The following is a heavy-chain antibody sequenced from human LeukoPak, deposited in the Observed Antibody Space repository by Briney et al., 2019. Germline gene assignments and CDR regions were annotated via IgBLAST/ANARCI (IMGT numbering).Heavy chain of an antibody. CDR3: ARILTSAGSGSYNPYWFDY. D-gene: IGHD3-10*01. J-gene: IGHJ4*02. V-gene: IGHV4-39*07. CDR1: GGSISSSSYY. Sequence: SETLSLTCTVSGGSISSSSYYWGWIRQPPGKGLEWIGSIYYSGSTYYNPSLKSRVTISVDTSKNQFSLKLSSVTAADTAVYYCARILTSAGSGSYNPYWFDYWGQGTLVTVSS. CDR2: IYYSGST.